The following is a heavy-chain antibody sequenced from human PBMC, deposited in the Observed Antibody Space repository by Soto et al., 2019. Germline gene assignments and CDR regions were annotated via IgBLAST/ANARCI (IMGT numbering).Heavy chain of an antibody. CDR1: GYTLTSHG. Sequence: ASVKVSCKASGYTLTSHGISWVRQAPGQGLEWMGWISTYNGNTNYAQKLQGRVTMTTDTSTSTAYMELRSLRSDDTAVYYCARGGYYDNTWGKLSHYGLDVWGQGTSVTVSS. J-gene: IGHJ6*02. V-gene: IGHV1-18*01. D-gene: IGHD3-16*01. CDR3: ARGGYYDNTWGKLSHYGLDV. CDR2: ISTYNGNT.